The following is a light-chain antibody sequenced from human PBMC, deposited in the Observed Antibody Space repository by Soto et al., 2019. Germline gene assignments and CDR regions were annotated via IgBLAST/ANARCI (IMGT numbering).Light chain of an antibody. CDR2: GAS. J-gene: IGKJ2*03. V-gene: IGKV3-20*01. Sequence: EIVLTQSPGTLSLSPGERVILSCRASQSVSSSYLAWYQQKPGQAPRLLIYGASSRATGIPDRFSGSGSGTDFTLTISRLEPEDFAVYYCQQYGSSPRHSFGQGTKLEIK. CDR1: QSVSSSY. CDR3: QQYGSSPRHS.